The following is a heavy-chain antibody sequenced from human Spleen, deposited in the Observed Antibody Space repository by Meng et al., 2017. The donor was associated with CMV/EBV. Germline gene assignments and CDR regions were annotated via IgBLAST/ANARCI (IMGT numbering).Heavy chain of an antibody. J-gene: IGHJ4*02. Sequence: KTSGYTFTDNYIHWLRQAPGQGLEWMGWINPNSGGTNSAQKFQGRVTMTRDTSSSTAYMELNSLRSDDTAVYFCARDYDFWKNYLDYWGQGTLVTVSS. V-gene: IGHV1-2*02. CDR3: ARDYDFWKNYLDY. CDR1: GYTFTDNY. CDR2: INPNSGGT. D-gene: IGHD3-3*01.